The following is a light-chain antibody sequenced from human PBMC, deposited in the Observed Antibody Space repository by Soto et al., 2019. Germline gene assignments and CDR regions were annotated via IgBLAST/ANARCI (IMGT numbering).Light chain of an antibody. V-gene: IGKV3-15*01. Sequence: VMTQSPATLSVSPGERATLSCRASQSVSSNLAWYQQKRGQAPRLLIYGASTRATGIPARFSGSGSGTEFTLTISSLQSEDFAVYYCQQYNNWPPRRFGQGTKVDIK. CDR2: GAS. CDR1: QSVSSN. CDR3: QQYNNWPPRR. J-gene: IGKJ1*01.